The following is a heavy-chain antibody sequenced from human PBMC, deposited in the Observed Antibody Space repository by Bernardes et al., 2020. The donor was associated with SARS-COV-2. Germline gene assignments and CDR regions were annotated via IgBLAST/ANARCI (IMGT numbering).Heavy chain of an antibody. CDR1: GFTFTRSW. D-gene: IGHD3-16*01. CDR3: AKGGR. J-gene: IGHJ4*02. Sequence: GGSLRLSCVTSGFTFTRSWMSWVRQAPGRGLEWVATILGDGSQKFHADSVKGRFTISTDSTKSFLYLQMNKLGVEDTGVYYCAKGGRWGQGTLVTVSS. CDR2: ILGDGSQK. V-gene: IGHV3-7*03.